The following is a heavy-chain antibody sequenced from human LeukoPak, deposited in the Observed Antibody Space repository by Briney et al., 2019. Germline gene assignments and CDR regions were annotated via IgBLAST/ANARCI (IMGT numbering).Heavy chain of an antibody. CDR3: ARRISDVLPIDY. D-gene: IGHD3-10*01. Sequence: PSETLSLTCTVSGSSISSGGYYWSWIRQHPGKGLERIGYIYYSGSTYYNPSLKSRVTISVDTSKNQFSLKLSSVTAADTAVYYCARRISDVLPIDYWGQGTLVTVSS. CDR2: IYYSGST. J-gene: IGHJ4*02. CDR1: GSSISSGGYY. V-gene: IGHV4-31*03.